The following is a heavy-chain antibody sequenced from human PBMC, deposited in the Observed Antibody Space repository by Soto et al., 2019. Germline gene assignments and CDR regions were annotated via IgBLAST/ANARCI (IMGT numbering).Heavy chain of an antibody. D-gene: IGHD3-22*01. CDR2: IYSSGNS. J-gene: IGHJ4*02. V-gene: IGHV4-31*03. CDR3: ARHYYDRSGYSLYYSDY. Sequence: SLTCTVSGGSISSGGHYWSWIRQHPGKGLEWIGYIYSSGNSYYNPSLKSRVTISVDTSKNQFSLNLRSVTAADTAVYYCARHYYDRSGYSLYYSDYWGQGTLVTVSS. CDR1: GGSISSGGHY.